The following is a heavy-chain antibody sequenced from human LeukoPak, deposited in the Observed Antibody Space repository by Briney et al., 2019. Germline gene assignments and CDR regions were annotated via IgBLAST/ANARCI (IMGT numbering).Heavy chain of an antibody. CDR3: ARIKRSGYEVDS. V-gene: IGHV4-59*01. D-gene: IGHD5-12*01. Sequence: PSETLSLTCTVSGGSISTYYWTWIRQPPGKGLEWIGYIYYSGSTNYNPSLKSRVTISVDTSKNQFSLKLSSVTAADTAVYYCARIKRSGYEVDSWGQGVLVTVSS. CDR2: IYYSGST. CDR1: GGSISTYY. J-gene: IGHJ4*02.